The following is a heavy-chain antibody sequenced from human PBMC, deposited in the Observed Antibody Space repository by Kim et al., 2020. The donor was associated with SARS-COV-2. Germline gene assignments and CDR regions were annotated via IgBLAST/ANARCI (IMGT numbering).Heavy chain of an antibody. CDR3: AREGGTVAGTSVFDY. V-gene: IGHV3-30*04. CDR1: GFTFSSYA. J-gene: IGHJ4*02. Sequence: GGSLRLSCAASGFTFSSYAMHWVRQAPGKGLEWVTFLSYDGSDKLYADSVRGRFTVSRDNSKNTLYLQMNSLRTEDTAIYYCAREGGTVAGTSVFDYWGRGGLHAVPS. CDR2: LSYDGSDK. D-gene: IGHD1-7*01.